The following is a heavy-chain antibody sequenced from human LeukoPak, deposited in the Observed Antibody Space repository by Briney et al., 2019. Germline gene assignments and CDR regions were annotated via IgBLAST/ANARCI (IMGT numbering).Heavy chain of an antibody. Sequence: SETLSLTCTVSGGSISSGSYYWSWIRQPAGKGLEWIGRIYTSGSTNYNPSLKSRVTISVDTSKNQFSLKLSSVTAADTAVYYCARVNSSSLFEDWFDPWGQGTLVTVSS. J-gene: IGHJ5*02. CDR2: IYTSGST. CDR3: ARVNSSSLFEDWFDP. D-gene: IGHD6-13*01. CDR1: GGSISSGSYY. V-gene: IGHV4-61*02.